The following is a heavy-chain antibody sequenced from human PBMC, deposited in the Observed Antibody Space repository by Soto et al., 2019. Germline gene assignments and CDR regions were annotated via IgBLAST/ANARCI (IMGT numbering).Heavy chain of an antibody. D-gene: IGHD4-17*01. J-gene: IGHJ3*02. CDR3: ARPTYCDYHDAFDI. CDR2: IIPIFGTA. Sequence: QVQLVQSGAEVKKPGSSVKVSCKASGDTFSRHAISWMRQAPGQGLEWMGGIIPIFGTANYAQKIQGRVTIIADESTSRAYMELSILRSEDTAVSYCARPTYCDYHDAFDICCQGTMVTVSS. CDR1: GDTFSRHA. V-gene: IGHV1-69*01.